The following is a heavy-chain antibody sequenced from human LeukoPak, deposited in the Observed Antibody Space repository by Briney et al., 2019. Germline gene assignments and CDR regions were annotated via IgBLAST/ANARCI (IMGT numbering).Heavy chain of an antibody. CDR3: AKGIVGATTLPRYDY. Sequence: PGGSLRLSCAASGFTFDDYAMHWVRQAPGKGLEWVSGISWNSGSIGYADSVKGRFTISRDNAKNSLYLQMNSLRAEDTALYYCAKGIVGATTLPRYDYWGQGTLVTVSS. D-gene: IGHD1-26*01. CDR1: GFTFDDYA. CDR2: ISWNSGSI. J-gene: IGHJ4*02. V-gene: IGHV3-9*01.